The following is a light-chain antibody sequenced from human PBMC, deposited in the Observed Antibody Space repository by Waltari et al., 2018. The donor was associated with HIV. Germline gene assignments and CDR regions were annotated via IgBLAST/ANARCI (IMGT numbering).Light chain of an antibody. CDR3: QVWDSSSDAYV. Sequence: SYVLAQPPSVSVAPGTTARITCGGNNIGSKSVHGYQQKPGQAPVVVIYYDSDRPPGIPERFSGSNSGNTATLTISRVEAGDEADYYCQVWDSSSDAYVFGTGTKVTVL. J-gene: IGLJ1*01. CDR2: YDS. CDR1: NIGSKS. V-gene: IGLV3-21*04.